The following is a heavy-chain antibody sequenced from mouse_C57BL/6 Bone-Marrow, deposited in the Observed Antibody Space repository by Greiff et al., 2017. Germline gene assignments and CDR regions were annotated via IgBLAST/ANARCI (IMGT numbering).Heavy chain of an antibody. CDR3: ARRGGLAWFAY. Sequence: VQLQQSGPGLVQPSPCLSITCTASGFSLTSYGVHWVRQSPGQGLEWLGVIWSGGSTDYNAAFISRLSISKDYSKSQVFFKMNSLQADDTAIYYCARRGGLAWFAYWGKGTLVTVSA. CDR2: IWSGGST. D-gene: IGHD3-3*01. V-gene: IGHV2-2*01. J-gene: IGHJ3*01. CDR1: GFSLTSYG.